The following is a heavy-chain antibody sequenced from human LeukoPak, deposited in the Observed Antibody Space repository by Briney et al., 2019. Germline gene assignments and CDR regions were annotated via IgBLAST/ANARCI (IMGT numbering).Heavy chain of an antibody. CDR3: ARDRVVPAAIVYYYGMDV. V-gene: IGHV3-7*01. CDR1: GFTFSSYW. D-gene: IGHD2-2*02. J-gene: IGHJ6*02. Sequence: GGSLRLSCAASGFTFSSYWMTWVRQAPGKGLEWVANIKQDGSEKYYVDSVKGRFTISRGNAKNSLDLQMNSLRAEDTAVYHCARDRVVPAAIVYYYGMDVWGQGTTVTVSS. CDR2: IKQDGSEK.